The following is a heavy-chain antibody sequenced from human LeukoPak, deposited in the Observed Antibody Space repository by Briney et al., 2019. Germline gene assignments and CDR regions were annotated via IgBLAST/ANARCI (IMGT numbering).Heavy chain of an antibody. V-gene: IGHV4-30-4*01. D-gene: IGHD5-24*01. Sequence: PSQTLSLTCTVSGGSISSGDYYWNWIRQSPGKGLEWIGYIYYSESTYYNPSLRSRVTISIDRSKDQFPLKMISVTTADTAVYYCARMAEMATMAYWGQGTLVTVSS. CDR1: GGSISSGDYY. J-gene: IGHJ4*02. CDR2: IYYSEST. CDR3: ARMAEMATMAY.